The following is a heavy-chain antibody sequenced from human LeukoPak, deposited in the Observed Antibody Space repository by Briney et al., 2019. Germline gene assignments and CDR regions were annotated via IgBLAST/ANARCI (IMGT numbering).Heavy chain of an antibody. Sequence: GGSLRLSCAASGFTFSDYYMSWIRQAPGKGLEWVSYISSSGSTIYYADSVKGRFTISRDNAKNSLYLQMNSLRAEDTAVYYCARCDVMVAAAGPSYYYYYMDVRGKGTTVTVSS. J-gene: IGHJ6*03. D-gene: IGHD6-13*01. V-gene: IGHV3-11*01. CDR2: ISSSGSTI. CDR1: GFTFSDYY. CDR3: ARCDVMVAAAGPSYYYYYMDV.